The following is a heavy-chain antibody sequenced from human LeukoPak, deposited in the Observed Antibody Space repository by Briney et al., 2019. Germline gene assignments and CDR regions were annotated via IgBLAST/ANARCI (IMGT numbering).Heavy chain of an antibody. J-gene: IGHJ3*02. Sequence: SVKVSCKASGGTFSSYAISWVRQAPGQGLEWMGRIIPILGTANYAQKFQGRVTITADKSTCTAYMELSSLRSEDTAVYYCARDRRYYYGSGRDAFDIWGQGTMVTVSS. CDR2: IIPILGTA. CDR3: ARDRRYYYGSGRDAFDI. V-gene: IGHV1-69*04. CDR1: GGTFSSYA. D-gene: IGHD3-10*01.